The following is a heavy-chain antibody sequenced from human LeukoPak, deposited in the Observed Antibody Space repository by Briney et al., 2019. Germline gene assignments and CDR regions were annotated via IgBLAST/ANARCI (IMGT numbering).Heavy chain of an antibody. V-gene: IGHV1-24*01. J-gene: IGHJ4*02. Sequence: ASVKVSCKVSGYTLTELSMHWVRQAPGKGLEWMGGFDPEDGETIYAQKFQGRVTMTEDTSTDTAYMELSSLRSEDTAVYYCARGHCSGGSCSFDYWGQGTLVTVSS. CDR1: GYTLTELS. D-gene: IGHD2-15*01. CDR2: FDPEDGET. CDR3: ARGHCSGGSCSFDY.